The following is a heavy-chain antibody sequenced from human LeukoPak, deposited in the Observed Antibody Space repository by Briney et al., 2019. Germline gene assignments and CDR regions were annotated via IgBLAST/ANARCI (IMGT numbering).Heavy chain of an antibody. D-gene: IGHD6-13*01. CDR1: GFTFSSYS. CDR2: ISSSSSYI. CDR3: ARGYSSSSFYYYHGMDV. J-gene: IGHJ6*02. V-gene: IGHV3-21*01. Sequence: GGSLRLSCAASGFTFSSYSMNWVRQAPGKGLEWVSSISSSSSYIYYADSVKGRFTISRDNAKNSLYLQMNSLRAEDTAVYYCARGYSSSSFYYYHGMDVWGQGTTVTVSS.